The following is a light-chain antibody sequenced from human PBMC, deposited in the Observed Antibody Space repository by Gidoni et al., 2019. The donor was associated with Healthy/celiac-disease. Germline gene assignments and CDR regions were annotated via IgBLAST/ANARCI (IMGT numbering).Light chain of an antibody. V-gene: IGKV3-20*01. CDR1: QSVSSSY. CDR3: PQYGSSPT. Sequence: EIVLTQSPGTLSLSPGERATLSCRASQSVSSSYLAWYQQKPGQAPRLLIYGASSRATGLPDRFRGSGSGPDFTLTISRLEPDDFAVYYCPQYGSSPTFGQGTKVEIK. CDR2: GAS. J-gene: IGKJ1*01.